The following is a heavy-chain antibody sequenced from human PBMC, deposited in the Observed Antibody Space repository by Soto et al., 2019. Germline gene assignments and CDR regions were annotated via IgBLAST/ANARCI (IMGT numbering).Heavy chain of an antibody. Sequence: PGGSLRLSCAASGFNLGDHWMSWVRQAPGKGLEWVADMGYDGSNKYYADSVKGRFTISRDNSKNTLYLQMNSLRAEDTAVYYCARDRLAVAVYDFDYWGQGTLVTVSS. CDR1: GFNLGDHW. CDR3: ARDRLAVAVYDFDY. D-gene: IGHD6-19*01. J-gene: IGHJ4*02. CDR2: MGYDGSNK. V-gene: IGHV3-33*08.